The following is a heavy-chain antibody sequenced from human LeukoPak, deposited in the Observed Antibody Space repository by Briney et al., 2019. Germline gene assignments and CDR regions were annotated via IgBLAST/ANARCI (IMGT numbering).Heavy chain of an antibody. CDR3: AKIHQNRVVVGAKGAFDI. Sequence: PGGSLRLSCAASGFTFSSYWMHWVRQAPGKGLVWLSRISSDGYSISYANSVKGRFTISRDNSKNTLYLQMNSLRAEDTAVYYCAKIHQNRVVVGAKGAFDIWGQGTVVTVSS. D-gene: IGHD2-15*01. CDR1: GFTFSSYW. J-gene: IGHJ3*02. V-gene: IGHV3-74*01. CDR2: ISSDGYSI.